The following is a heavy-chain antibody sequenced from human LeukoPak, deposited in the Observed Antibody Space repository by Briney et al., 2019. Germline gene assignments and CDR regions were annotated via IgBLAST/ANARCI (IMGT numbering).Heavy chain of an antibody. J-gene: IGHJ6*02. D-gene: IGHD3-10*01. CDR1: GFTLSNYW. CDR2: INADGSSA. CDR3: ARDYGRSRDYGMDV. V-gene: IGHV3-74*01. Sequence: GGSLRLSCAASGFTLSNYWMHWVRQAPGKGLVWVSRINADGSSASYADSVKGRFTISRDNAKNTLYLQMNSLRAEDTATYYCARDYGRSRDYGMDVWGQGTTVTVSS.